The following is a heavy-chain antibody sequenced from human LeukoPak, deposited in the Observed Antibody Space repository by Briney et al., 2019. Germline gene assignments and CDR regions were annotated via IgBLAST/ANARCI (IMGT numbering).Heavy chain of an antibody. CDR1: GFTLSSYW. Sequence: GGSLRLSCAASGFTLSSYWMSWVRQAPGKGLEWVSSISSSSSYIYYADSVKGRFTISRDNAKNSLYLQMNSLRAEDTAVYYCARDGEYSSSWDPGAFDIWGQGTMVTVSS. D-gene: IGHD6-13*01. CDR3: ARDGEYSSSWDPGAFDI. J-gene: IGHJ3*02. V-gene: IGHV3-21*01. CDR2: ISSSSSYI.